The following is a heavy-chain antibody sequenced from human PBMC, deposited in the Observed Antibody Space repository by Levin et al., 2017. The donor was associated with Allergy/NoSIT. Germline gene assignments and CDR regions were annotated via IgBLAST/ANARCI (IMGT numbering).Heavy chain of an antibody. CDR2: IKQDGGEK. J-gene: IGHJ4*02. CDR3: ARSTGYYGSGSPDGFFDY. Sequence: ETLSLTCAASGFTFSRYWMSWVRQAPGKGLEWVANIKQDGGEKYYVDSVKGRFTISRDNAKNSLDLQMNSLRAEDTAVYYCARSTGYYGSGSPDGFFDYWGQGILVTVSS. D-gene: IGHD3-10*01. CDR1: GFTFSRYW. V-gene: IGHV3-7*04.